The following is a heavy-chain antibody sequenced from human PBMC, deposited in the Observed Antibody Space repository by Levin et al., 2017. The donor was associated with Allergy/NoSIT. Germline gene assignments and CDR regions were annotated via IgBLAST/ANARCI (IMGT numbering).Heavy chain of an antibody. CDR1: GFTFSSYA. D-gene: IGHD6-19*01. CDR2: ISYDGSNK. CDR3: ARDHSVAVAGTWDY. V-gene: IGHV3-30*04. J-gene: IGHJ4*02. Sequence: PGGSLRLSCAASGFTFSSYAMHWVRQAPGKGLEWVAVISYDGSNKYYADSVKGRFTISRDNSKNTLYLQMNSLRAEDTAVYYCARDHSVAVAGTWDYWGQGTLVTVSS.